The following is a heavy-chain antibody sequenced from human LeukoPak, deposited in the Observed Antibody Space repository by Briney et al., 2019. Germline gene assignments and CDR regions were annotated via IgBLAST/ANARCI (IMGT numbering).Heavy chain of an antibody. J-gene: IGHJ4*02. CDR3: AKDPRRYFDWLLTFFDY. V-gene: IGHV3-23*01. CDR2: ISGSGDGT. D-gene: IGHD3-9*01. CDR1: GFTFSSYA. Sequence: GGSLRLSCAASGFTFSSYAMSWGRQAPGEGLEGGSAISGSGDGTYYADSVKGRFTISRDNSKNTLYLKTTSLRAEDTAVYYCAKDPRRYFDWLLTFFDYWGQGTLVTVSS.